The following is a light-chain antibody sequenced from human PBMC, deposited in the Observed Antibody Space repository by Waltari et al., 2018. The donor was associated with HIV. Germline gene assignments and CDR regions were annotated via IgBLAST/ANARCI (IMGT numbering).Light chain of an antibody. CDR3: QQYNKWPLT. J-gene: IGKJ3*01. CDR1: QNVSTK. V-gene: IGKV3-15*01. CDR2: GVS. Sequence: ETVMTQSPDALSVSPGERATLACRASQNVSTKLAWYQQKPGQAPRLLIYGVSTRATDIPARFSGSGSGTDFTLTIINLQSEDLAVYYCQQYNKWPLTFGPGTKVNLK.